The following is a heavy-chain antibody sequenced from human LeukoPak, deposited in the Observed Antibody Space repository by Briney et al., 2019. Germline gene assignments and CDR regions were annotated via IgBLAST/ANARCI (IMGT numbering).Heavy chain of an antibody. Sequence: GGSLRLSCAASGFTFSSYGMSWVRQAPGKGLEWVSAISGSGGSTYYADSVKGRFTISRDNSKNTLYLQMNSLRAEDTALYYCARALFYYDFWSGYSKPYYYYYYMDVWGKGTTVTVSS. V-gene: IGHV3-23*01. D-gene: IGHD3-3*01. CDR1: GFTFSSYG. CDR2: ISGSGGST. CDR3: ARALFYYDFWSGYSKPYYYYYYMDV. J-gene: IGHJ6*03.